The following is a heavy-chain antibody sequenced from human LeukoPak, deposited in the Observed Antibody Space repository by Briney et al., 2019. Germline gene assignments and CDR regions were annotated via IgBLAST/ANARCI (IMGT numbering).Heavy chain of an antibody. CDR2: IYYSGST. D-gene: IGHD3-10*01. Sequence: SQTLSLTWTLAGGSISSYYCSWVRQPPGEGLGWIGYIYYSGSTNYNPSLKSRVTISVDTSKNQFSLKPSSVTAADTAVYYCARKRVTMVRGGPLNWFDPWGQGTLVTVSS. CDR3: ARKRVTMVRGGPLNWFDP. CDR1: GGSISSYY. J-gene: IGHJ5*02. V-gene: IGHV4-59*01.